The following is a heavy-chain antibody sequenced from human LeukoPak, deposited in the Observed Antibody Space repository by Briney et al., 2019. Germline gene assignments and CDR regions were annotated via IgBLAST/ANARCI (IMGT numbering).Heavy chain of an antibody. J-gene: IGHJ4*02. Sequence: GGSLRLSCAASGFTFSNAWMSWVRQAPGKGLEWVGRIKSKSDGGTTDYAAPVKGRFTISRDDSKNTLYLQMNSLKTEDSAVYYCTTGLCSTTSCYSLDFWGQGTLVTVSS. V-gene: IGHV3-15*01. CDR2: IKSKSDGGTT. CDR1: GFTFSNAW. D-gene: IGHD2-2*01. CDR3: TTGLCSTTSCYSLDF.